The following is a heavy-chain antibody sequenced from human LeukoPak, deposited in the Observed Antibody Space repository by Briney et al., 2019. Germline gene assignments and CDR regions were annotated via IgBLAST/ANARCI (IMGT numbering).Heavy chain of an antibody. V-gene: IGHV4-61*01. J-gene: IGHJ3*01. CDR1: GGSVSTGTYY. CDR2: IYYSGST. Sequence: SETLSLTCTVSGGSVSTGTYYWSWIRQPPGKGLEWIAYIYYSGSTNYNPSLMSRVTISVDTSKNQFSLKLRSATAADTAVYYCARDLWELQSAFDLWGQGTLVTVSS. CDR3: ARDLWELQSAFDL. D-gene: IGHD1-26*01.